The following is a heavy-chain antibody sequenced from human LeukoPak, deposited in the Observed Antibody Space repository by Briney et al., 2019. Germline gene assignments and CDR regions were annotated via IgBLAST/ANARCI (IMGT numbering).Heavy chain of an antibody. CDR3: ARHPTGYPNWFDP. CDR2: IHYRGTT. Sequence: SETLSLTCTVSGGSISINSYNWAWIRQPPGKGLEWIGAIHYRGTTYYNPSLKSRVTISVDTSKNQFSMKLDSLTAADTAVYYCARHPTGYPNWFDPWGQGTLVTVSS. CDR1: GGSISINSYN. J-gene: IGHJ5*02. D-gene: IGHD3-9*01. V-gene: IGHV4-39*01.